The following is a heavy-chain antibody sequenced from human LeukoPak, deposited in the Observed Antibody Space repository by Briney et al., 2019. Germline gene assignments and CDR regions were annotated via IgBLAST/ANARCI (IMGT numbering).Heavy chain of an antibody. CDR1: GGSLSSSFYY. V-gene: IGHV4-39*01. CDR3: ANAASYSVDY. D-gene: IGHD1-26*01. J-gene: IGHJ4*02. Sequence: SETLSLTCTVSGGSLSSSFYYWGWIRQPPGKGLEWIGSMYFSGSTHYNPSLKSRFTISVNTSKNQFSLKLTSVTAADTAVYYCANAASYSVDYWGQGTLVTVSS. CDR2: MYFSGST.